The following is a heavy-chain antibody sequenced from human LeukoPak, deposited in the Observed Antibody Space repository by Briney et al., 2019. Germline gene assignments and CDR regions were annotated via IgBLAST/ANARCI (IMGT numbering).Heavy chain of an antibody. Sequence: PSETLSLTCTVSGGSISNYYWNWIRQPPGKGLEWIGRIYTSGSTNYNPSLKSRVTTSVGTSKNQFSLKLSSVTAADTAVYYCARLRLKGPNWFDPWGQGTLVTVSS. CDR3: ARLRLKGPNWFDP. V-gene: IGHV4-4*07. CDR2: IYTSGST. CDR1: GGSISNYY. J-gene: IGHJ5*02.